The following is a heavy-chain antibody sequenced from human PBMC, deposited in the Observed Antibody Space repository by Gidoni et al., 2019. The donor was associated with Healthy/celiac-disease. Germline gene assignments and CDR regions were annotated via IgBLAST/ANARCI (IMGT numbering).Heavy chain of an antibody. CDR1: GFTFDDYA. CDR2: ISGDGGST. D-gene: IGHD3-22*01. J-gene: IGHJ4*02. Sequence: EVQLVESGGGVVQPGGSLRLPCAASGFTFDDYAMHWVRQAPGKGLAWVSLISGDGGSTYYADSVKGRFTISRDNSKNSLYLQMNSLRTEDTALYYCAKEMYYYDSSGYYGLDYWGQGTLVTVST. CDR3: AKEMYYYDSSGYYGLDY. V-gene: IGHV3-43*02.